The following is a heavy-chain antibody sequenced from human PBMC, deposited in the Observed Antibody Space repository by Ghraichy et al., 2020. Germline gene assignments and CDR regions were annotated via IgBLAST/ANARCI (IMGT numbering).Heavy chain of an antibody. CDR1: GFTFSSYA. CDR2: ISYDGSNK. V-gene: IGHV3-30-3*01. CDR3: AGGKRWLQLEDAFDI. J-gene: IGHJ3*02. Sequence: GGSLRLSCAASGFTFSSYAMHWVRQAPGKGLEWVAVISYDGSNKYYADSVKGRFTISRDNSKNTLYLQMNSLSAEDTAVYYCAGGKRWLQLEDAFDIWGQGTMVTVSS. D-gene: IGHD5-24*01.